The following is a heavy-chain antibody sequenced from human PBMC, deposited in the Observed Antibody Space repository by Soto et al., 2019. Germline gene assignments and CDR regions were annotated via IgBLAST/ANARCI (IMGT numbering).Heavy chain of an antibody. CDR3: ARDYYDSSGYYYGGYYYGMDV. D-gene: IGHD3-22*01. V-gene: IGHV1-69*13. J-gene: IGHJ6*02. CDR1: GGTFSSYA. CDR2: IIPIFGTA. Sequence: SVKVSCKASGGTFSSYAISWVRQAPGQGLEWMGGIIPIFGTANYAQKFQGRVTITADESTSTAYMELSSLRSEDTAVYYCARDYYDSSGYYYGGYYYGMDVWGQGTTVTVSS.